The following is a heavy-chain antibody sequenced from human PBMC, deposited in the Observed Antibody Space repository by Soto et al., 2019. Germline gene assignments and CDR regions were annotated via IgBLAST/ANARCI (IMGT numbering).Heavy chain of an antibody. J-gene: IGHJ4*02. Sequence: QVQLVQSGAEVKKPGSSVKVSCKASGVTFTSYTFSWVRQAPGQGLEWMGRIIPLLDIAYHAQKFQGRVTITADKSTSTAYMELSSLKSWDTAAYYCTRSSRSSGGYDYWGQGTLVTVSS. CDR2: IIPLLDIA. D-gene: IGHD3-10*01. CDR3: TRSSRSSGGYDY. V-gene: IGHV1-69*02. CDR1: GVTFTSYT.